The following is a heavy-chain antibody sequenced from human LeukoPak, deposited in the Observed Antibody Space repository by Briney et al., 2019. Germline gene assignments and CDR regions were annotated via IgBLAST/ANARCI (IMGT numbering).Heavy chain of an antibody. J-gene: IGHJ4*02. CDR1: GFTYSSYS. Sequence: GGSLRPSCAASGFTYSSYSMNWVRQAPGKGLEWVSSISSSSSYIYYADSLKGRFAISRDNAKNSLYLQMNSLRAEDTAVYYCARCRVTHSSSSELDYWGQGTLVTVSS. V-gene: IGHV3-21*01. CDR3: ARCRVTHSSSSELDY. CDR2: ISSSSSYI. D-gene: IGHD6-6*01.